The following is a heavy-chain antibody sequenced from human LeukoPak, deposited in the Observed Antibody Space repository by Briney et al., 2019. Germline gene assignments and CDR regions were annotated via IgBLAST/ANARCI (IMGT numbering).Heavy chain of an antibody. CDR2: IKQDGSEK. Sequence: GGSLRLSCAGSGFTFSSHWMSWVRQAPGKGLGWVANIKQDGSEKYFVDSVKGRFTISRDNAKNSLYLQMNSLRAEDTAVYYCAREGGAGGYFDYWGQGTLVTVSS. CDR1: GFTFSSHW. D-gene: IGHD3-16*01. CDR3: AREGGAGGYFDY. V-gene: IGHV3-7*03. J-gene: IGHJ4*02.